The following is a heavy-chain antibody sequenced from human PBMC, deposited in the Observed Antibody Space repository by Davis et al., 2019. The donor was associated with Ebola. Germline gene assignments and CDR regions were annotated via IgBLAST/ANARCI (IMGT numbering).Heavy chain of an antibody. CDR3: ARSKTGVDTAMVTAYYGMDV. J-gene: IGHJ6*02. D-gene: IGHD5-18*01. CDR1: GFTVSSNY. Sequence: PGGSLRLSCAASGFTVSSNYMSWVRQAPGKGLEWVSVIYSGGSTYYADSVKGRFTISRHNSKNTLYLQMNSLRAEDTAVYYCARSKTGVDTAMVTAYYGMDVWGQGTTVTVSS. CDR2: IYSGGST. V-gene: IGHV3-53*04.